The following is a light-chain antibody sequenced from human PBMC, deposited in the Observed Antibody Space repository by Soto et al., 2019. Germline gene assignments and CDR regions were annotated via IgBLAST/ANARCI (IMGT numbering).Light chain of an antibody. J-gene: IGLJ1*01. V-gene: IGLV2-14*02. Sequence: QSVLTQPASVSGSAGQSITISCTGTSSDVGNYNLVSWYLHHPGKAPKLLIYEDTKRPSGVSNRFSGSKSGNTASLTISGLQAEDEADYYCSSYTSSSTYVFGTGTKLTVL. CDR3: SSYTSSSTYV. CDR1: SSDVGNYNL. CDR2: EDT.